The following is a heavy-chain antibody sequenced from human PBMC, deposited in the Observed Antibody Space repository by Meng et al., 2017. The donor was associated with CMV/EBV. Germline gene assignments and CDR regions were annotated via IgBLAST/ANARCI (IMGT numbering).Heavy chain of an antibody. D-gene: IGHD3-9*01. CDR2: TNHSGST. CDR1: GGSFSGYY. CDR3: ARGRYDILTGYYHGMDV. Sequence: GSLRLSCAVYGGSFSGYYWSWIRQPPGKGLEWIGETNHSGSTNYNPSLKSRVTISVDTSKNQFSLKLSSVTAADTAVYYCARGRYDILTGYYHGMDVWGQGTTVTVSS. J-gene: IGHJ6*02. V-gene: IGHV4-34*01.